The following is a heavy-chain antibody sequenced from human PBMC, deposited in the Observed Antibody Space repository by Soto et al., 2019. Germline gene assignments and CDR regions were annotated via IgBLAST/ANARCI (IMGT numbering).Heavy chain of an antibody. CDR2: ISYDGGNK. V-gene: IGHV3-30*18. CDR1: GFTFSSYN. Sequence: ESGGGVVQPGRSLRLSCAASGFTFSSYNMHWVRQAPGKGLEWVAVISYDGGNKYYADSVRGRFTISRDNSKNTVYLQMNSLRAEDTAVYYCAKFRGTGYPPTLDYWGQGTLVTVSS. J-gene: IGHJ4*02. D-gene: IGHD3-16*02. CDR3: AKFRGTGYPPTLDY.